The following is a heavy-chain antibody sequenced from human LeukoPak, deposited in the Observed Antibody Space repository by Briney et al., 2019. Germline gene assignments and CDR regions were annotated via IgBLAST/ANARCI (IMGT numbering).Heavy chain of an antibody. CDR1: GFTFSSYA. CDR3: AKDLSYNYGATKDY. D-gene: IGHD1-1*01. J-gene: IGHJ4*02. V-gene: IGHV3-23*01. Sequence: GGSLRLSCAASGFTFSSYAMSWVRQAPGKGLEWVSGSSGSGGSTYYPDSVTGRFTISRDNSKNTLYLQMNSLRADHTAVYYCAKDLSYNYGATKDYWGQGTLVTVSS. CDR2: SSGSGGST.